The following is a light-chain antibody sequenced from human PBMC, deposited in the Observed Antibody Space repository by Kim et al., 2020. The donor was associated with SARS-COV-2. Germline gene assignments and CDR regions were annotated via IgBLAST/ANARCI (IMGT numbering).Light chain of an antibody. CDR2: RDT. V-gene: IGLV3-1*01. CDR1: KLGDKY. J-gene: IGLJ2*01. CDR3: QAWDSSTVI. Sequence: SYELTQPPSVSVSPGQTVSITCSGDKLGDKYACWYQQKAGQSPVLVIYRDTKRPSGIPERFSASNSGNTATLTISGTQAMDEADYYCQAWDSSTVIFGGG.